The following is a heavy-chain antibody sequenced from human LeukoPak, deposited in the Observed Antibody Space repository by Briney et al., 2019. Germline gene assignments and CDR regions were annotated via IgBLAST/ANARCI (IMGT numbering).Heavy chain of an antibody. CDR1: GYTFTS. CDR3: ARDWGAAAGVVDY. V-gene: IGHV1-18*01. CDR2: ISAYNGNT. Sequence: GASVKVSCKASGYTFTSISWVRQAPGQGLEWMGWISAYNGNTNYAQKLQGRVTMTTDTSTSTAYMELRSLRSDDTAVYYCARDWGAAAGVVDYWGQGTLVTVSS. D-gene: IGHD6-13*01. J-gene: IGHJ4*02.